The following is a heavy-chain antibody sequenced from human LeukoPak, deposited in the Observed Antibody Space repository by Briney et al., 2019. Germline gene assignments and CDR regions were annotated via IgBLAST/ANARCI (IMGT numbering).Heavy chain of an antibody. D-gene: IGHD1-1*01. J-gene: IGHJ3*02. CDR1: GGSFSRYY. Sequence: SETLSLTCTVSGGSFSRYYWNWIRQPPGKGLEWIGYIYYSGSTNYNPSLKSRVTISVDTSKNQFSLKLSSVTAGDTAVYYCARYNYFSDAFDIWGQGTMVTVSS. CDR3: ARYNYFSDAFDI. CDR2: IYYSGST. V-gene: IGHV4-59*01.